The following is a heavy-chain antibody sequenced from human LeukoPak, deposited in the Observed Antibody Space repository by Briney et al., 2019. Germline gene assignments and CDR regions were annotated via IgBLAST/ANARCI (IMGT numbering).Heavy chain of an antibody. D-gene: IGHD1-26*01. V-gene: IGHV3-30*02. J-gene: IGHJ4*02. Sequence: GGSLRLSCVGSTFTFSDYGMHWVRQAPGKGLEWVAFIRNDGATTYYADSVKGRFTISRDNAKNTLYLQMNSLSAEDTAVYYCAREVSGSSYFDYWGQGTQVTVSS. CDR3: AREVSGSSYFDY. CDR1: TFTFSDYG. CDR2: IRNDGATT.